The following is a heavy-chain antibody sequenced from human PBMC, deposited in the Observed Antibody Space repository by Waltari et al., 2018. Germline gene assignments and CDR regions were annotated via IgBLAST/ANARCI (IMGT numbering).Heavy chain of an antibody. Sequence: QVQLVQSGAEVKKPGASVKVSCKASGHTFTTYAISWVRQAPGQGLEWMGWISPYNDNTNYAQRLQGRVTMTTDTSTSTAYMELRSLGSDDTAVYYCATSWRGYCSGGSCYGMDVWGQGTTVTVSS. J-gene: IGHJ6*02. CDR1: GHTFTTYA. D-gene: IGHD2-15*01. CDR3: ATSWRGYCSGGSCYGMDV. CDR2: ISPYNDNT. V-gene: IGHV1-18*01.